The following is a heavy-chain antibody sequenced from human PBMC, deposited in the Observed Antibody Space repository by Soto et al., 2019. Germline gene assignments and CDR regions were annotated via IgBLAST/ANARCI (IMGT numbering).Heavy chain of an antibody. Sequence: GESLKISCAASGFTFSSYAMSWVRQAPGKGLEWVSAISGSGGSTYYADSVKGRFTISRDNSKNTLYLQMNSLRAEDTAVYYCAKDGLGGVVVVVAATKDYYYGMDVWGQGTTVTVSS. CDR1: GFTFSSYA. J-gene: IGHJ6*02. CDR3: AKDGLGGVVVVVAATKDYYYGMDV. CDR2: ISGSGGST. D-gene: IGHD2-15*01. V-gene: IGHV3-23*01.